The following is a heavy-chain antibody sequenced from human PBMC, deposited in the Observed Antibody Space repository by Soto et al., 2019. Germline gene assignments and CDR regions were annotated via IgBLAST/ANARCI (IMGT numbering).Heavy chain of an antibody. V-gene: IGHV2-5*02. D-gene: IGHD3-9*01. CDR2: IYWDDDK. CDR1: GFSLSTTGVG. CDR3: ARTYVLRYFDWLLDDY. Sequence: QITLKESGPTLVKPTQTLTLTCTFSGFSLSTTGVGVAWIRQPPGKALEWLALIYWDDDKRYSPSLKSRLTITKDPSKNQVVLTMTNMDPVDTATYYCARTYVLRYFDWLLDDYWGQGTLVTVSS. J-gene: IGHJ4*02.